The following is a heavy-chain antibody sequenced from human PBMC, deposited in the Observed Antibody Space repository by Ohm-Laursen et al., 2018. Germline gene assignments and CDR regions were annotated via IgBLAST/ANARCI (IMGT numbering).Heavy chain of an antibody. CDR2: ISSSGSTI. V-gene: IGHV3-48*04. CDR3: ARVSRGTLQSP. J-gene: IGHJ5*02. D-gene: IGHD5-24*01. CDR1: GFTFSNYG. Sequence: SLRLSCSASGFTFSNYGMNWVRQAPGKGLEWVSYISSSGSTIYYADSVKGRFTISRDNAKNSLYLQMNSLRAEDTAVYYCARVSRGTLQSPWGQGTLVTVSS.